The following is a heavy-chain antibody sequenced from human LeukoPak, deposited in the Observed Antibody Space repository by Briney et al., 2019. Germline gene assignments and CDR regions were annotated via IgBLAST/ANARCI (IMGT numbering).Heavy chain of an antibody. D-gene: IGHD2-2*02. V-gene: IGHV4-4*07. CDR2: IYTSGST. CDR1: GGSISSYY. Sequence: SETLSLTCTVSGGSISSYYWSWIRQPAGKGLEWIGRIYTSGSTNHNPSLKSRVTMSVDTSKNQFSLKLSSVTAADTAVYYCARSVVVPAAIRGRYYYYGMDVWGQGTTVTVSS. J-gene: IGHJ6*02. CDR3: ARSVVVPAAIRGRYYYYGMDV.